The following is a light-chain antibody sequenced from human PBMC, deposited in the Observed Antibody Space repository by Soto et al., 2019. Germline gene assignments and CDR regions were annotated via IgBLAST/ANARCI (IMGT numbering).Light chain of an antibody. J-gene: IGKJ1*01. V-gene: IGKV3-11*01. CDR1: QSIINS. Sequence: EIVLTQSPATLSLSPGERATLSCRASQSIINSLAWYQQKPGQTPRLLIHDASDRATGIPARFSGSGSGTDFTLNISNLEPEDFAVYYCQQRSNWTWTFGQGTKVEIK. CDR3: QQRSNWTWT. CDR2: DAS.